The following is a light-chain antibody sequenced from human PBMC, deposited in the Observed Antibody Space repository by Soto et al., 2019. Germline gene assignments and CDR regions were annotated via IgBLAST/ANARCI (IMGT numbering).Light chain of an antibody. CDR2: DAS. CDR3: QHLNNYPLT. J-gene: IGKJ4*01. Sequence: DIQLTQSPSFLSASERDRVTITCRASQGISSYLLWYQQKPGKAPQLLIYDASTLQSGVPSRFSGSGSGTEFTLTISSLQPEDFATYYCQHLNNYPLTFGGGTKVEIK. CDR1: QGISSY. V-gene: IGKV1-9*01.